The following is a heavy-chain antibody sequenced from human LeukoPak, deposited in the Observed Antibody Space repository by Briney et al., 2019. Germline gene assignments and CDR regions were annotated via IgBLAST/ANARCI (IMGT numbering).Heavy chain of an antibody. CDR1: GFTVGSNY. D-gene: IGHD3-22*01. CDR3: ARVRYYDSSGYHDH. J-gene: IGHJ5*02. V-gene: IGHV3-53*01. CDR2: VYSGGST. Sequence: GGSLRLSSAASGFTVGSNYMNWVRQAPGKGLEWVSVVYSGGSTYYADSVKGRFTISRDNAKNSLYLQMNSLRAEDTAVYYCARVRYYDSSGYHDHWGQGTLVTVSS.